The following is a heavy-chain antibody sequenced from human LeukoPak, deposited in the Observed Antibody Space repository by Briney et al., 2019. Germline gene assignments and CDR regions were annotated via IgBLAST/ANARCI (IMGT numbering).Heavy chain of an antibody. V-gene: IGHV3-21*01. CDR3: ASINYYDSSGYAY. J-gene: IGHJ4*02. CDR1: GFTFSSYS. Sequence: PGGSLRLSCAASGFTFSSYSMTWVRQAPGKGLEWVSSISSSSSYIYYADSVKGRFTISRDNAKNSLYLQMNSLRAEDTAVYYCASINYYDSSGYAYWGQGTLVTVSS. D-gene: IGHD3-22*01. CDR2: ISSSSSYI.